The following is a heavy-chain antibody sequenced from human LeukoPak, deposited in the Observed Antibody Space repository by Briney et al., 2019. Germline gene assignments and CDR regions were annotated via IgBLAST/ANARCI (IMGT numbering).Heavy chain of an antibody. Sequence: SETLSLTCTVSGYSISSGYYWGWIRQPPGKGLEWIGSIYHSGSTYYNPSLKSRVTISVDTSKNQFSLKLSSVTAADTAVYYCARGEDFGELFYNWFDPWGQGTLVIVSS. D-gene: IGHD3-10*01. V-gene: IGHV4-38-2*02. CDR2: IYHSGST. J-gene: IGHJ5*02. CDR3: ARGEDFGELFYNWFDP. CDR1: GYSISSGYY.